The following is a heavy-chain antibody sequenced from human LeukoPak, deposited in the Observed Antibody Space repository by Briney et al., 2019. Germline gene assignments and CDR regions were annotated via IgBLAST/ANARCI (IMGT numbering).Heavy chain of an antibody. J-gene: IGHJ4*02. V-gene: IGHV4-59*08. CDR1: GGSIRSNY. D-gene: IGHD6-13*01. CDR3: ASTYSSSWYPFFDY. CDR2: IYYSGST. Sequence: SETLSLTCTVSGGSIRSNYWSWIRQPPGKGLEWIGYIYYSGSTNYNPSLKSRVTISVDTSKNQFSLKLSSVTAADTAVYYCASTYSSSWYPFFDYWGQGTLVTVSS.